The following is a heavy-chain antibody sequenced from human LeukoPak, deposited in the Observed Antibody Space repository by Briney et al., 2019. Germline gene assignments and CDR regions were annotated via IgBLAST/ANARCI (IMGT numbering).Heavy chain of an antibody. V-gene: IGHV4-38-2*02. D-gene: IGHD5-18*01. Sequence: ETLSLTCSVSGHSMSSGYYWGWIRQSTGKGLEWIGSLYHSGRTHYNPSLRSRVTKSVDTSNNQFSLKLSSVAAADTAVYYCARVRGVDTTMVIWDWFDPWGQGTLVTVSS. CDR3: ARVRGVDTTMVIWDWFDP. CDR1: GHSMSSGYY. J-gene: IGHJ5*02. CDR2: LYHSGRT.